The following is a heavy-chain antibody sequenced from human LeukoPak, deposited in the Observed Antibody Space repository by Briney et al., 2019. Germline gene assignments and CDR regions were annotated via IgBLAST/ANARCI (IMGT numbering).Heavy chain of an antibody. CDR1: GYTFTGYF. V-gene: IGHV1-2*02. CDR2: INPNTGDT. J-gene: IGHJ4*02. Sequence: ASVKVSCKASGYTFTGYFMIWLRQAPGQGLEWMAWINPNTGDTRYLQKFQGRVTVTRDTSISTVYMELNNLRFDDTAVYYCARVNCSSTSCRSKFLDYWGQGTLVTVSS. CDR3: ARVNCSSTSCRSKFLDY. D-gene: IGHD2-2*01.